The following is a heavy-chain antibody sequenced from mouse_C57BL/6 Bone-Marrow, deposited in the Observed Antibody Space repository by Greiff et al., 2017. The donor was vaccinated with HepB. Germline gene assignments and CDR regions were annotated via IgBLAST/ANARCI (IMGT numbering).Heavy chain of an antibody. J-gene: IGHJ3*01. V-gene: IGHV2-5*01. CDR1: GFSLTSYG. Sequence: QVQLQQSGPGLVQPSQSLSITCKVSGFSLTSYGVHWVRQSPGKGLEWLGVIGRGGSTDYNAAFMSRLSITKDNSKSQVSFKMNSLQAEDTAIYYWAITYYGSYEGFAYWGQGTLVTVSA. CDR2: IGRGGST. CDR3: AITYYGSYEGFAY. D-gene: IGHD2-10*01.